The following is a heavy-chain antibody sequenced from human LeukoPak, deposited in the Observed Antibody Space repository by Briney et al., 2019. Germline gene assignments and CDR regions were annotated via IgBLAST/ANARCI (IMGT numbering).Heavy chain of an antibody. V-gene: IGHV3-66*02. D-gene: IGHD2-2*01. CDR1: GFTVSSNY. CDR2: IYSGGST. J-gene: IGHJ4*02. Sequence: QSGGSLRLSCAASGFTVSSNYMSWVRQAPGKGLEWVSVIYSGGSTYYADSVKGRFTISRDNSKNTLYLQMNSLRAEDTAVYYCARDPLGYCSSISCYDHFDYWGQGTLVTVSS. CDR3: ARDPLGYCSSISCYDHFDY.